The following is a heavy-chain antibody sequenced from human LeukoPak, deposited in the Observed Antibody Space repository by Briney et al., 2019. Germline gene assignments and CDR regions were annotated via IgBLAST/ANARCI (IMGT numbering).Heavy chain of an antibody. J-gene: IGHJ4*02. Sequence: GASVKVSCKASGYTFTGYYMHWVRQAPGQGLEWVGWISGNNGNTNYTQKFQGRVTMTIDTVTSTAYIELRSLTSDDTAMYYCARENQFFDWSLDYWGQGTLVTVSS. CDR2: ISGNNGNT. CDR3: ARENQFFDWSLDY. D-gene: IGHD3-9*01. V-gene: IGHV1-18*04. CDR1: GYTFTGYY.